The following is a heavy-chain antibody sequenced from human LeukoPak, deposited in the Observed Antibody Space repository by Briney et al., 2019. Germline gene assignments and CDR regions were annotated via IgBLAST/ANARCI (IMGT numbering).Heavy chain of an antibody. CDR2: IYHSGST. CDR3: ARAVHVATIKQPYYFYMDV. CDR1: GYSISSGYY. V-gene: IGHV4-38-2*01. J-gene: IGHJ6*03. D-gene: IGHD5-12*01. Sequence: NPSETLSLTCAVSGYSISSGYYWGWIRQPPGKGLEWIGSIYHSGSTYYNPSLKSRVTISVDTSKNQFSLKVSSVTAADTAVYYCARAVHVATIKQPYYFYMDVWGKGTTVTVSS.